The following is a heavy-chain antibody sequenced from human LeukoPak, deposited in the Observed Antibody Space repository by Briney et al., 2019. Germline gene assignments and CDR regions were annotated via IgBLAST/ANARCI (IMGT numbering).Heavy chain of an antibody. Sequence: GGSLRLSCTASGFTFSSYNMSWVRQAPGKGLEWVSVIYSGGSTYYADSVKGRFTISRDNSKNTLYLQMNSLRAEDTAVYYCARGYGDYEFDWWGRGTLVTVSS. CDR2: IYSGGST. CDR1: GFTFSSYN. V-gene: IGHV3-53*01. CDR3: ARGYGDYEFDW. D-gene: IGHD4-17*01. J-gene: IGHJ4*02.